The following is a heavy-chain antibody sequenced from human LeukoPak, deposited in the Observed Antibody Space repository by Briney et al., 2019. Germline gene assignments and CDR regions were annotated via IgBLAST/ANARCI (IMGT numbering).Heavy chain of an antibody. J-gene: IGHJ6*03. CDR1: GDSLSSGDHY. CDR2: IFYKGST. D-gene: IGHD6-6*01. Sequence: PSETLSLTCNVSGDSLSSGDHYWTWIRQTPGKGPQWVGHIFYKGSTYYNPSLESRLKVSIDTSKKQFSLTLSSVTAADTAVYYCARGLAARRIVRYYHYMDVWGKGTTVTVSS. CDR3: ARGLAARRIVRYYHYMDV. V-gene: IGHV4-30-4*08.